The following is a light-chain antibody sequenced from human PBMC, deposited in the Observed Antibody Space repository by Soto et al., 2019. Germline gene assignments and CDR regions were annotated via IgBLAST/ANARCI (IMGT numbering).Light chain of an antibody. CDR1: QTISSW. CDR2: KAS. CDR3: KHYNSYSEA. J-gene: IGKJ1*01. V-gene: IGKV1-5*03. Sequence: DIQITHSPSTLSGSVGERVTITCRASQTISSWLAWYQQKPGKAPKLLIYKASTLKSGVPSRFSGSGSGTEFTLTISRLQPDDFATYYCKHYNSYSEAFGQGTKVDIK.